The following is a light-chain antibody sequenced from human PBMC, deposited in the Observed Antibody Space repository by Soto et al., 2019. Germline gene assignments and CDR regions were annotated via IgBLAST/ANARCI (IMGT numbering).Light chain of an antibody. V-gene: IGKV1-39*01. CDR3: QQSYSTPWT. J-gene: IGKJ1*01. Sequence: DIQMTQSPSSLSASVGDRVTISCRASQTISIYLNWYQQKPGKAPKVLIYDASSLQSGVPSRFSGSGAGTDFTLTISNLQPEDFATYYCQQSYSTPWTFGQGTKVEIK. CDR2: DAS. CDR1: QTISIY.